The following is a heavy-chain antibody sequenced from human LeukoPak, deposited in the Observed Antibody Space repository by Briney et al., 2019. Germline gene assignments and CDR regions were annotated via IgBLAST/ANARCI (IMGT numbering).Heavy chain of an antibody. CDR2: INPNSGGT. CDR1: GCTFTGYY. Sequence: GSVEVSCKASGCTFTGYYMHWVRQAPGQGLEWMGWINPNSGGTNYAQQFQGRVTMTRDTSISTAYMELSRLRSDDTAVYYCARVGSSGYYFHDAFDIWGQGTMVTVSS. J-gene: IGHJ3*02. V-gene: IGHV1-2*02. CDR3: ARVGSSGYYFHDAFDI. D-gene: IGHD3-22*01.